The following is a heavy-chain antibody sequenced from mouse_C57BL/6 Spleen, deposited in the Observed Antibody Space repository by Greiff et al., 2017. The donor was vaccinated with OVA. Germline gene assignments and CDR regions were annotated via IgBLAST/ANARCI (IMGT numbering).Heavy chain of an antibody. CDR3: ARRNYGSSHWYFDV. J-gene: IGHJ1*03. D-gene: IGHD1-1*01. Sequence: QVQLQQPGTELVKPGASVKLSCKASGYTFTSYWMHWVKQRPGQGLEWIGNINPSNGGTNYNEKFKSKATLTVDKSSSTAYMQLSSLTSEDSAVYDCARRNYGSSHWYFDVWGTGTTVTVSS. V-gene: IGHV1-53*01. CDR1: GYTFTSYW. CDR2: INPSNGGT.